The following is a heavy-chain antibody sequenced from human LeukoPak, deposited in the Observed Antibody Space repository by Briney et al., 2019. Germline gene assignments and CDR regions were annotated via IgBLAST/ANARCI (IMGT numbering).Heavy chain of an antibody. J-gene: IGHJ4*02. V-gene: IGHV4-4*07. CDR3: ARSERWLQMEDY. Sequence: SETPSLTCTVSGGSISSSYWSWIRQPAGKGLEWIGRIYTSGSTNYNPSLKSRVTMSVDTSKNQFSLRLTSVTAADTAVYYCARSERWLQMEDYWGQGTLVTVSS. D-gene: IGHD5-24*01. CDR1: GGSISSSY. CDR2: IYTSGST.